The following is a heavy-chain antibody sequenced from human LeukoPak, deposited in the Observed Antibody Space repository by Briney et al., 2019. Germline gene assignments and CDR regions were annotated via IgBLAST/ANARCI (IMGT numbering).Heavy chain of an antibody. J-gene: IGHJ4*02. V-gene: IGHV1-69*13. CDR3: ARPTSTGYSYGYGY. D-gene: IGHD5-18*01. CDR1: GGTFSSYA. CDR2: IIPIFGTA. Sequence: SVKVSCKASGGTFSSYAINWVRQAPGQELEWMGGIIPIFGTANYAQKFQGRVTITADESTSTAYMELSSLRSEDTAVYYCARPTSTGYSYGYGYWGQGTLVTVSS.